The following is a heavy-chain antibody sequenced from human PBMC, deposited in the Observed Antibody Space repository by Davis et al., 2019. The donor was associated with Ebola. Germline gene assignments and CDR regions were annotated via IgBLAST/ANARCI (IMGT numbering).Heavy chain of an antibody. Sequence: MPSETLSLTCTVSGGSISNGDYYWSWFRQPPGKGLEWIGFIYYSGSTYYNPSLKSRLTMSVDTSKNQFSLKLSSVTAADTAVYYCAISNLWEVDSWGQGSLVTVSS. CDR3: AISNLWEVDS. CDR1: GGSISNGDYY. CDR2: IYYSGST. V-gene: IGHV4-31*03. J-gene: IGHJ4*02. D-gene: IGHD1-26*01.